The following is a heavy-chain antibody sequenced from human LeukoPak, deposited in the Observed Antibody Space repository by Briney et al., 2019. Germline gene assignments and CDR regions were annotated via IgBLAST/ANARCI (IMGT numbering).Heavy chain of an antibody. Sequence: ASVKVSCKASGYTFTGYYMHWVRQAPGQGLEWMGWINPDSGGTNYAQKFQGRVTMTRDTSISTAYMELSRLRSDDTAVYYCARSITGTDLKDYWGQGTLVTVSS. J-gene: IGHJ4*02. CDR3: ARSITGTDLKDY. D-gene: IGHD1-20*01. V-gene: IGHV1-2*02. CDR1: GYTFTGYY. CDR2: INPDSGGT.